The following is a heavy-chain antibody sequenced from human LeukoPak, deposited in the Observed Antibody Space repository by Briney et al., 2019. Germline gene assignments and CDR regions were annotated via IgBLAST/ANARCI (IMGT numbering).Heavy chain of an antibody. V-gene: IGHV3-74*01. CDR3: ARDPTRGY. Sequence: PGXXLRLSCAASGFTFSSYWMLWVRHAPGKGMVWVSRINSDGSSSTYADSVKGRFTISRDNAKNTLFLQMNSLRAEDTAVYYCARDPTRGYWGQGTLVTVSS. CDR2: INSDGSSS. D-gene: IGHD3-10*01. J-gene: IGHJ4*02. CDR1: GFTFSSYW.